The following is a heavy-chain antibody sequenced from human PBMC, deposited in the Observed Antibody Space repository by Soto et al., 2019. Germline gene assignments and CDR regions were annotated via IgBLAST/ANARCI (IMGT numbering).Heavy chain of an antibody. D-gene: IGHD1-20*01. CDR2: VFPGDSDT. V-gene: IGHV5-51*01. CDR1: GYNFTNYW. CDR3: ARRTGITGSRYGMDV. Sequence: PGESLKISCKVTGYNFTNYWVAWVRQMPGKGLEWMGIVFPGDSDTRYNPSFQGQVTFSADQSTSTAYLQWSSLKASDTAMYYCARRTGITGSRYGMDVWGQGTTVTVSS. J-gene: IGHJ6*02.